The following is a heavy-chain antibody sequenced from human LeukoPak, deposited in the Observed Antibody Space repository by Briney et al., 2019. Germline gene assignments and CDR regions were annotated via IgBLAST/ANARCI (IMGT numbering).Heavy chain of an antibody. D-gene: IGHD3-9*01. J-gene: IGHJ5*02. CDR1: GYRFSGYY. V-gene: IGHV1-2*02. Sequence: ASVKVSCKASGYRFSGYYIHWVRQAPGKGLEWMAWINPNSGDTNYAQMFQGRVTVTRDTSISTVYMELSRLRYDDTAIYYCARAREVTGLTPWGQGTLVTVSS. CDR3: ARAREVTGLTP. CDR2: INPNSGDT.